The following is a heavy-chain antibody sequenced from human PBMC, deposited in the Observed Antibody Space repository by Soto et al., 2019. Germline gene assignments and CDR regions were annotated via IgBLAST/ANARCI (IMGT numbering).Heavy chain of an antibody. V-gene: IGHV4-59*01. D-gene: IGHD1-20*01. J-gene: IGHJ6*02. CDR1: GGSISSYC. Sequence: LETLSLTCTVAGGSISSYCWSWIRQPPGKGLEWIGYIYYSGITNYNPSLKSRVTISVDTSKNQFSLKLSSVTAADTAVYYCARYKSNYYYGMDVWGQGTTVTVSS. CDR3: ARYKSNYYYGMDV. CDR2: IYYSGIT.